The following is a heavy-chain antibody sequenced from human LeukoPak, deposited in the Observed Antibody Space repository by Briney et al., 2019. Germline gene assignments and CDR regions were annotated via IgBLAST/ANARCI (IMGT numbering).Heavy chain of an antibody. V-gene: IGHV3-33*01. D-gene: IGHD1-26*01. CDR2: IWYDGSNK. CDR1: GFTFRSHG. CDR3: AGDRATSYFDY. J-gene: IGHJ4*02. Sequence: PPGTSLRLSCAASGFTFRSHGMHWVRQAPGKGLEWVAFIWYDGSNKYYTDSEKGRFTISRDNSKNTLYLQMNSLRAEDTAVYYCAGDRATSYFDYWGQGALVTISS.